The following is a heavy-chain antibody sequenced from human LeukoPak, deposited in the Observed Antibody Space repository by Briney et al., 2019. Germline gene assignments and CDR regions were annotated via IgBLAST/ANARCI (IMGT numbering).Heavy chain of an antibody. D-gene: IGHD2-15*01. J-gene: IGHJ4*02. CDR1: GGTFSSYA. Sequence: SVKVSCKASGGTFSSYAISWVRQAPGQGLEWMGRIIPIFGTANYAQKFQGRVTITTDESTSTAYMELSSLRSEDTAVFYCARDPHHCSGGSCYGYWGQGTLVTVSS. V-gene: IGHV1-69*05. CDR3: ARDPHHCSGGSCYGY. CDR2: IIPIFGTA.